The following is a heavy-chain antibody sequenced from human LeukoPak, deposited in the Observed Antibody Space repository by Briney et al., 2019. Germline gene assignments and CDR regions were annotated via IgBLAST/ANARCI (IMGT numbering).Heavy chain of an antibody. J-gene: IGHJ5*02. Sequence: ASVKVSCKASGYTFTGYYMHWVRQAPGQGLEWMGWINPNSGGTNYAQKFQGRVTMTRDTSISTAYMELSRLRSDDTAVYYCVREGVVPAAANWFDPWGQGTLVTVSS. CDR1: GYTFTGYY. CDR3: VREGVVPAAANWFDP. D-gene: IGHD2-2*01. V-gene: IGHV1-2*02. CDR2: INPNSGGT.